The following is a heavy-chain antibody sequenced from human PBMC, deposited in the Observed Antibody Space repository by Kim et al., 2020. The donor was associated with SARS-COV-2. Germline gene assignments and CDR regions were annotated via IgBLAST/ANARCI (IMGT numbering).Heavy chain of an antibody. CDR2: INGGNGNT. Sequence: ASVKVSCKGSGYTFTSYAMHWVRQAPGQRLEWMGWINGGNGNTKYSQKFQGRVTITRDTSASTAYMELSSLRSEDTAVYYCARDRHYYYGMDVWGQGTTVTVSS. CDR3: ARDRHYYYGMDV. V-gene: IGHV1-3*01. J-gene: IGHJ6*02. CDR1: GYTFTSYA.